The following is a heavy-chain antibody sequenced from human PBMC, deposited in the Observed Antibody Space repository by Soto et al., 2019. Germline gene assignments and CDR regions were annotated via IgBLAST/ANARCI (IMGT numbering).Heavy chain of an antibody. V-gene: IGHV3-74*01. CDR2: INSDGSST. CDR1: GFTFSSYW. Sequence: LRLSCAASGFTFSSYWMRWVRQAPGKGLVWVSRINSDGSSTSYADSVKGRFTISRDNAKNTLYLQMNSLRAEDTAVYYCARGSSRWLQAFDYWGQGTLVTVSS. D-gene: IGHD5-12*01. J-gene: IGHJ4*02. CDR3: ARGSSRWLQAFDY.